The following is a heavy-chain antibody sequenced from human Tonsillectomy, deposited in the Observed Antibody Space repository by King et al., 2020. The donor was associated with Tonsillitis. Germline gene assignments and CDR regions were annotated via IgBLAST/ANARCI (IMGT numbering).Heavy chain of an antibody. V-gene: IGHV3-23*04. D-gene: IGHD3-3*01. Sequence: VQLVESGGGLVQPGGSLRLSCAASGFTFSTYAMSWVRQAPGKGLEWVSGVGGSGGGTHYADFVKGRFTISRDNSKNTLYLEMNSLRAEDTAVYYCAKDFLPKWSLGNSVHIWGQGTMATVSS. J-gene: IGHJ3*02. CDR2: VGGSGGGT. CDR1: GFTFSTYA. CDR3: AKDFLPKWSLGNSVHI.